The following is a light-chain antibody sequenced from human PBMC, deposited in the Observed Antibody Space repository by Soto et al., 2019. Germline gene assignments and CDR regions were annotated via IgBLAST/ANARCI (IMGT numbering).Light chain of an antibody. Sequence: DMVMTQSPGTLSLSPGERATLSCRASQTITTNSLAWYQQKPGQSPRLLIYGASSRATGIPDRFRGSGSGTDFTLTISRLEPEDFAVYYCQQYGASPRTFGQGTKVEI. J-gene: IGKJ1*01. V-gene: IGKV3-20*01. CDR1: QTITTNS. CDR2: GAS. CDR3: QQYGASPRT.